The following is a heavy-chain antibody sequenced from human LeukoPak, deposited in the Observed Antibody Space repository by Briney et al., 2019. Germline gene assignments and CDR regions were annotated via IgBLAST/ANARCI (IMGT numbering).Heavy chain of an antibody. CDR1: GGSISSSSYY. V-gene: IGHV4-39*07. D-gene: IGHD2-2*01. J-gene: IGHJ4*02. CDR3: ARYCTSTTCILRGFDY. CDR2: IYHTGSA. Sequence: SETLSLTCTVSGGSISSSSYYWGWIRQPPGKGLEWIANIYHTGSAHYNPSLKSRVTISVDTSTNQFSLKLSSVTAADTAVYYCARYCTSTTCILRGFDYWGQGTLVTVSS.